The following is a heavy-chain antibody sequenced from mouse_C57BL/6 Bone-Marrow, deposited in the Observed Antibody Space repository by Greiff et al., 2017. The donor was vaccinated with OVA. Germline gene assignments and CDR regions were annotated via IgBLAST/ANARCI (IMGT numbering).Heavy chain of an antibody. CDR2: ISDGGSYT. CDR1: GFTFSSYA. CDR3: ARDHYGSSYPLDY. Sequence: EVKLMESGGGLVKPGGSLKLSCAASGFTFSSYAMSWVRQTPEKRLEWVATISDGGSYTYYPDNVKGRFTISRDNAKNNLYLQMSHLKSEDTAMYYCARDHYGSSYPLDYWGQGTSVTVSS. J-gene: IGHJ4*01. V-gene: IGHV5-4*01. D-gene: IGHD1-1*01.